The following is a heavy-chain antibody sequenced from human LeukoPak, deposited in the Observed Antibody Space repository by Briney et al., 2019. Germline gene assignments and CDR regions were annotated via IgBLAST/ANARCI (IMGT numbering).Heavy chain of an antibody. D-gene: IGHD6-19*01. V-gene: IGHV4-39*01. Sequence: SETLSLTCTVSGGSISSSSYYWGWIRQPPGKGPEWIGSIYYSGSTYYNPSLKSRVTISVDTSKNQFSLKLSSVTAADTAVYYCARRTEQWLVKEGYFDYWGQGTLVTVSS. CDR2: IYYSGST. CDR3: ARRTEQWLVKEGYFDY. CDR1: GGSISSSSYY. J-gene: IGHJ4*02.